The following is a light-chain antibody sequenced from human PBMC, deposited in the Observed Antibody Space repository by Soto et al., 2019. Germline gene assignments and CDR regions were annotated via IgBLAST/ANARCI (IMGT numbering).Light chain of an antibody. J-gene: IGKJ1*01. V-gene: IGKV1-39*01. CDR1: QNINNY. CDR2: AAS. Sequence: DIQATQSPSSLSASVGDRVTITCRASQNINNYLNWYQQKPGKAPKLLIYAASSLQSGVPSRFSGSGSGTDFTLAISRLEPEDFAVYYCQQYGSSSWTFGQGTKVDI. CDR3: QQYGSSSWT.